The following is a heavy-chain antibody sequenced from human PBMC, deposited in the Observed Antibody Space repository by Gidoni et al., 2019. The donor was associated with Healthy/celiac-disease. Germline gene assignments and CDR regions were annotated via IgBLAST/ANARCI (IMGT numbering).Heavy chain of an antibody. D-gene: IGHD6-6*01. CDR2: IDWDDDK. J-gene: IGHJ6*02. Sequence: QVTLRESGPALVKPTQTLTLTCTFSGFSPSTSGLCVSWIRQPPGKALEWLALIDWDDDKYYSTSLKTRLTISKDTSKNQVVLTMTNMDPVDTATYYCARTLGIAARNHYYYYGMDVWGQGTTVTVSS. CDR1: GFSPSTSGLC. CDR3: ARTLGIAARNHYYYYGMDV. V-gene: IGHV2-70*01.